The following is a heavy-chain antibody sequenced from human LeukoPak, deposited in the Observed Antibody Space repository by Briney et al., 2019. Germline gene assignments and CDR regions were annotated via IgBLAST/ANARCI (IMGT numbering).Heavy chain of an antibody. V-gene: IGHV3-20*04. CDR3: ARDSSSSYYFDY. CDR1: GFTFDDYG. D-gene: IGHD6-13*01. J-gene: IGHJ4*02. Sequence: GGSLRLSCAASGFTFDDYGMSRVRQAPGKGLEWVSGINWNGGSTGYADSVKGRFTISRDNAKNSLYLQMNSLRAEDTALYYCARDSSSSYYFDYWGQGTLVTVS. CDR2: INWNGGST.